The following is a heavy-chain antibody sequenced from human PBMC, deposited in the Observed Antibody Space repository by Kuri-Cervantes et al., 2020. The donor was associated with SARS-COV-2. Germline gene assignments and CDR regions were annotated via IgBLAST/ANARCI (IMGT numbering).Heavy chain of an antibody. CDR2: IYHSGST. CDR1: GGSISSGGYY. Sequence: SCTVSGGSISSGGYYWSRIRQPPGKGLEWIGYIYHSGSTYYNPSLKSRVTISVDRSKNQFSLKLSSVTAADTAVYYCARARIAAAGYNWFDPWGQGTPVTVSS. J-gene: IGHJ5*02. D-gene: IGHD6-13*01. V-gene: IGHV4-30-2*01. CDR3: ARARIAAAGYNWFDP.